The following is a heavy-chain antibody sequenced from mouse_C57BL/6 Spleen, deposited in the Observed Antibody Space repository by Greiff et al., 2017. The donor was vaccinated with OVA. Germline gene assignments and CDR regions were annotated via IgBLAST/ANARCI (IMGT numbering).Heavy chain of an antibody. J-gene: IGHJ4*01. D-gene: IGHD2-1*01. CDR3: AINYEDAMDY. CDR1: GFSLTGYG. Sequence: VKLVESGPGLVAPSQCLSITCTVSGFSLTGYGVDWVRQSPGKGLEWLGVIWGVGSTNYNSALKSRLSISKDNTKSQVFLKMNSLQTDDTAMYYCAINYEDAMDYWGQGTSVTVSS. CDR2: IWGVGST. V-gene: IGHV2-6*01.